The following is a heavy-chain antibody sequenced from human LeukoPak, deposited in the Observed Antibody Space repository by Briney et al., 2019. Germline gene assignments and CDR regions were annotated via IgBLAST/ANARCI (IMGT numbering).Heavy chain of an antibody. CDR3: ARGGTSGWRTPNDDY. J-gene: IGHJ4*02. Sequence: ASGKVSCKASGYTFTTYGIIWVRQAPGQGLEWMGWSSPYNGNTNYAQKLRGRGTMTTDTSTSTSYMELRSRRSDDTAVYYCARGGTSGWRTPNDDYWGQGTLVTVSS. CDR1: GYTFTTYG. V-gene: IGHV1-18*01. D-gene: IGHD6-19*01. CDR2: SSPYNGNT.